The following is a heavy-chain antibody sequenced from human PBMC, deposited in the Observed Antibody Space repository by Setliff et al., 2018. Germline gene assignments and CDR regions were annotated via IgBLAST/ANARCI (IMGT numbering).Heavy chain of an antibody. CDR2: TYSSGST. Sequence: SETLSLTCTVSGGSISPYYWSWIRQPAGKGLEWIGRTYSSGSTNYNPSLESRVTISIDRSKNQLSLKLNSVTAADTAVYYCARDSDILRGSRWFDPWGQGTLVTVSS. J-gene: IGHJ5*02. D-gene: IGHD3-9*01. CDR1: GGSISPYY. V-gene: IGHV4-4*07. CDR3: ARDSDILRGSRWFDP.